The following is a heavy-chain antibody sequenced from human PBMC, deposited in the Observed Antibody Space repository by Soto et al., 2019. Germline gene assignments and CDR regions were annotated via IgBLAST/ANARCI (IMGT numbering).Heavy chain of an antibody. CDR3: ASRDPGTSVDY. CDR1: GASFTSNDW. Sequence: QVQLQESGPGLVKPSGTLSLTCAVSGASFTSNDWWTWVRQPPGRGLEWIGEIYRTGSTNYNPSLKSRVTISLDKSENQVSLKVTSLTAADTAVYYCASRDPGTSVDYWGQGTLVTVSS. D-gene: IGHD1-7*01. J-gene: IGHJ4*02. CDR2: IYRTGST. V-gene: IGHV4-4*02.